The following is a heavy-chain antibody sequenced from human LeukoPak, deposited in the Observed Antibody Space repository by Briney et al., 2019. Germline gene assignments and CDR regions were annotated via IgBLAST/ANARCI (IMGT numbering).Heavy chain of an antibody. D-gene: IGHD5-12*01. CDR3: ARDSRGATGLDY. J-gene: IGHJ4*02. Sequence: ERSLRLSCAASGFTFSNYGMHWVRQAPGKGLEWVAVIWYDGSKKYYADSVKGRFTISRDNSKNTLYLQMNSLSAEDTAVYYCARDSRGATGLDYWGQGTLVTVSS. CDR1: GFTFSNYG. CDR2: IWYDGSKK. V-gene: IGHV3-33*01.